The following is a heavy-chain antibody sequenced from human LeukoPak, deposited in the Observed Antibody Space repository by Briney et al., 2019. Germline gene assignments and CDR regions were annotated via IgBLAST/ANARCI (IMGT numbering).Heavy chain of an antibody. CDR1: GYTFTGYF. D-gene: IGHD3-22*01. J-gene: IGHJ4*02. CDR2: VNPNNGGT. Sequence: ASVKVSCKASGYTFTGYFIHWVRQAPGQGLEWMGWVNPNNGGTKYAQKFQDRVTMTRDTSISTAYMELSRLRSDDTAVYYCARDERYDSSGYPFDYWGQGTLVTVSS. V-gene: IGHV1-2*02. CDR3: ARDERYDSSGYPFDY.